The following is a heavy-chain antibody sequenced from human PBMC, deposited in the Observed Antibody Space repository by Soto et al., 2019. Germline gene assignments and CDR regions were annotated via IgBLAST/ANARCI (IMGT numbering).Heavy chain of an antibody. CDR1: GGSISSGGYY. J-gene: IGHJ4*02. Sequence: QVQLQESGPGLVKPSQTLSLTCTVSGGSISSGGYYWSWIRQHPGKGLEWIGYIYYSGSTYYNPSLKSRVTISVDTSKNQFSLKLSSVTAADTAVYYCARETLDIVAGMGPFDYWGQGTLVTVSS. V-gene: IGHV4-31*03. D-gene: IGHD2-21*01. CDR2: IYYSGST. CDR3: ARETLDIVAGMGPFDY.